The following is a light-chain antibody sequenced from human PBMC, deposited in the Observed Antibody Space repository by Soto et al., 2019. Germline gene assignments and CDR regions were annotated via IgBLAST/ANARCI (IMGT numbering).Light chain of an antibody. CDR1: SSDVGGSNY. V-gene: IGLV2-8*01. CDR2: EVN. CDR3: SSYGGSNNLI. J-gene: IGLJ2*01. Sequence: QSALTQPRSVSGSPGQSVTISCTGTSSDVGGSNYVSWYQQHPGKAPKLMIYEVNKRPSGVPDRFSGSKSGNTASLSVSGLQADDEADYYCSSYGGSNNLIFGGGTKLTVL.